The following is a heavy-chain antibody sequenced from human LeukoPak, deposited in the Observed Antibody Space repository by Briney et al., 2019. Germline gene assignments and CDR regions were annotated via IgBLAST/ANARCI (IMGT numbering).Heavy chain of an antibody. V-gene: IGHV3-21*01. CDR3: ASRGYYDSSGYYWDDFDI. Sequence: PGGSLRLSCAASEFTFSSYSMNWVRQAPGKGLEWVSSISSSSYIYYADSVKGRFTISRDNAKNSLYLQMNSLRAEDTAVYYCASRGYYDSSGYYWDDFDIWGQGTMVTVSS. D-gene: IGHD3-22*01. J-gene: IGHJ3*02. CDR2: ISSSSYI. CDR1: EFTFSSYS.